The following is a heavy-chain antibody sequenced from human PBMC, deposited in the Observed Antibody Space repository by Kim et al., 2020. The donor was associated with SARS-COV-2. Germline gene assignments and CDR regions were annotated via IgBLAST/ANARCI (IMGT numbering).Heavy chain of an antibody. Sequence: KTDGETTDYAAPVKGRFTISRDDSKNTLYLQMNSLKTEDTAVYYCTTSRHWGQGTLVTVSS. V-gene: IGHV3-15*01. J-gene: IGHJ4*02. CDR2: KTDGETT. CDR3: TTSRH.